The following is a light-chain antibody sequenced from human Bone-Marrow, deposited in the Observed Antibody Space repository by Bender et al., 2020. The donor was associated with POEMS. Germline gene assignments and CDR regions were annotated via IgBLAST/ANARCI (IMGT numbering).Light chain of an antibody. V-gene: IGLV1-44*01. CDR3: SSWDDSLSGWV. CDR2: SNT. Sequence: QSVLTQPPSASGTPGQRFTISCSGSISNIGSNIVHWYQQLPGTAPKLLNYSNTQRPSGVPDRFSGSKSGTSASLAISDIQSEDEGDYYCSSWDDSLSGWVFGGGTKLTVL. J-gene: IGLJ3*02. CDR1: ISNIGSNI.